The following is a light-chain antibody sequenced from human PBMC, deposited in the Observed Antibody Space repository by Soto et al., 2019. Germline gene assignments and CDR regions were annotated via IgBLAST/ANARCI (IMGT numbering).Light chain of an antibody. V-gene: IGKV3-11*01. CDR1: QSVSTF. J-gene: IGKJ1*01. Sequence: EIVLTQSPATLSLSPGERAALSYRASQSVSTFLAWGQHKPGQAPRLLIYDASNRATGIPARFSGSGSGTDFTRTISSLEPEDFAVYYCQQRSNCWTFGQGTKVEI. CDR3: QQRSNCWT. CDR2: DAS.